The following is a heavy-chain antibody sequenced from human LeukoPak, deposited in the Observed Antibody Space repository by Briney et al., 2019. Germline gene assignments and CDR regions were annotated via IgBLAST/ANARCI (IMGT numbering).Heavy chain of an antibody. CDR1: GFTVSNNY. Sequence: GGSLRLSCAASGFTVSNNYMSWVRQAPGKGLEWVSVIYSGASIYYADSVKGRFTISRDNSKNTLYLQMNSLRAGDTAVYYCARVGRGNTYGYGDYWGQGTLVTVSS. V-gene: IGHV3-66*01. CDR3: ARVGRGNTYGYGDY. D-gene: IGHD5-18*01. J-gene: IGHJ4*02. CDR2: IYSGASI.